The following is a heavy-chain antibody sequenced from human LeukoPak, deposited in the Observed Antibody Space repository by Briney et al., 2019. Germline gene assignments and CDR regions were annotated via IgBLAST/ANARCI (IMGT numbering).Heavy chain of an antibody. Sequence: GASVKVSCKASGGTFSSYAISWVRQAPGQGLEWMGGIIPIFGTANYAQKFQGRVTITAGESTSTAYMELSSLRSEDTAVYYCARARQQLWFGELPDYWGQGTLVTVSS. CDR2: IIPIFGTA. CDR1: GGTFSSYA. J-gene: IGHJ4*02. CDR3: ARARQQLWFGELPDY. D-gene: IGHD3-10*01. V-gene: IGHV1-69*13.